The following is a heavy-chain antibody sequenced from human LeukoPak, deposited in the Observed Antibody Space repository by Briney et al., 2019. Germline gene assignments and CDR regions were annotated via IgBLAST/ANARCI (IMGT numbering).Heavy chain of an antibody. CDR2: INHSGST. V-gene: IGHV4-34*01. CDR3: ARQRVAVRGVMSRVLDY. D-gene: IGHD3-10*01. CDR1: GGSFSGYC. Sequence: SETLSLTCAVYGGSFSGYCWSWIRQPPGKGLEWIGEINHSGSTNYNPSLKSRVTISVDTSKNQFSLKLGSVTAADTAVYYCARQRVAVRGVMSRVLDYWGQGTLVTVSS. J-gene: IGHJ4*02.